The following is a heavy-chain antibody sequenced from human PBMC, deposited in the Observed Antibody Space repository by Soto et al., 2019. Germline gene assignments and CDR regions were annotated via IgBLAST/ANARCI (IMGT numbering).Heavy chain of an antibody. J-gene: IGHJ4*02. V-gene: IGHV4-31*03. CDR1: GVSISSGGYY. CDR3: ARVGRYCTNGVCPFDY. D-gene: IGHD2-8*01. Sequence: SETLSLTCTVSGVSISSGGYYWSWIRQHPGKGLEWIGYIYYSGSTYYNPSLKSRVTISVDTSKNQFSLKLSSVTAADTAVYYCARVGRYCTNGVCPFDYWGQGTLVTVSS. CDR2: IYYSGST.